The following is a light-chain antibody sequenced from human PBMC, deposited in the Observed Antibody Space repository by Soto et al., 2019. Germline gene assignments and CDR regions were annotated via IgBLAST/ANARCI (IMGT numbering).Light chain of an antibody. CDR1: QSISSY. Sequence: DIQMTQSPSSLSASVGDRVTITCRASQSISSYLNWYQQKPGKAHKLLIYAAYSLQSGVQSRFSGSGSGTDFTLTIRSLQPEDFATYYCKQTDNFPLTFGQGTRLEIK. CDR2: AAY. V-gene: IGKV1-39*01. CDR3: KQTDNFPLT. J-gene: IGKJ5*01.